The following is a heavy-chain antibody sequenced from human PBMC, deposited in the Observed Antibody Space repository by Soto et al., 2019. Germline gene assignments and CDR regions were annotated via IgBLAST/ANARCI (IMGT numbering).Heavy chain of an antibody. CDR1: GGTISSYY. D-gene: IGHD3-22*01. V-gene: IGHV4-59*01. J-gene: IGHJ4*02. Sequence: PSETLYLTCTVSGGTISSYYWSWIRQPPGKGLEWIGYIYYSGSTNYNPSLKSRVTISVDTSKNQFSLKLSSVTAADTAVYYCARIGLYDSDDYYYPDYWGQGTLVTVSS. CDR3: ARIGLYDSDDYYYPDY. CDR2: IYYSGST.